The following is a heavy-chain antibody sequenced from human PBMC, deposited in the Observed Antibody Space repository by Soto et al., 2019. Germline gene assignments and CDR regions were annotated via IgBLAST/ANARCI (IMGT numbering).Heavy chain of an antibody. V-gene: IGHV3-48*02. J-gene: IGHJ6*02. CDR3: ARPEKTTAYYYYAMDV. Sequence: CGPLRLPWSAVGGTFVDLDIHWVRQETGKGLEWLSYISSGSGTIYYADSVKGRFTISRDNAKNSLYLQMNSLRDEDTAVYYCARPEKTTAYYYYAMDVWGQGTTVTVSS. D-gene: IGHD4-4*01. CDR2: ISSGSGTI. CDR1: GGTFVDLD.